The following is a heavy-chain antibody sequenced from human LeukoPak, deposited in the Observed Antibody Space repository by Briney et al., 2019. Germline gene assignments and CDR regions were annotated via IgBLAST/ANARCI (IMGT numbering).Heavy chain of an antibody. CDR3: ARTFGSGYATYYYGMDV. V-gene: IGHV4-61*01. D-gene: IGHD3-22*01. CDR1: GGSISSSSYY. Sequence: SETLSLTCTVSGGSISSSSYYWRWIRQPPGKGLEWIGYIYYSGSTNYNPSLKSRVTISVDTSKNQFSPKLSSVTAADTAVYYCARTFGSGYATYYYGMDVWGQGTTVTVSS. J-gene: IGHJ6*02. CDR2: IYYSGST.